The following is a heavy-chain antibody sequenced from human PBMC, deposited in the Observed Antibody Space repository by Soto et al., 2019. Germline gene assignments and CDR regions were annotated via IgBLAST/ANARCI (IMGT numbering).Heavy chain of an antibody. CDR3: ARDPNYCSGGSCAHFDY. D-gene: IGHD2-15*01. CDR1: GFNVMSYW. Sequence: GGSLRLSCAVSGFNVMSYWMSWVRQAPGKGLEWVASIKEDGSEIYYVDSVKGRFTISRDNAKNSLYLQMNSLRAEDTAVYYCARDPNYCSGGSCAHFDYWGQGTLVTVSS. CDR2: IKEDGSEI. J-gene: IGHJ4*02. V-gene: IGHV3-7*03.